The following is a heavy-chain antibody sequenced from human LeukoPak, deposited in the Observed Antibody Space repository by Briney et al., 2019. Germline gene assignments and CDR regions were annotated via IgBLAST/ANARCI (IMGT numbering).Heavy chain of an antibody. CDR2: ISAYNGNT. CDR3: ARDLVSSSWYERRFDP. V-gene: IGHV1-18*01. Sequence: ASVKVSCKASGYTFTSYGISWVRQAPGHGLEWMGWISAYNGNTNYAQKLQGRVTMTTDTSTSTAYMELRSLRSDDTAVYYCARDLVSSSWYERRFDPWGQGTLVTVSS. D-gene: IGHD6-13*01. J-gene: IGHJ5*02. CDR1: GYTFTSYG.